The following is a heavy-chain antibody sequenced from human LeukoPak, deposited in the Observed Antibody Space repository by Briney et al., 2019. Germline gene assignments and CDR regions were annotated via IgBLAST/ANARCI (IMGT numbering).Heavy chain of an antibody. J-gene: IGHJ3*02. CDR1: GGSISSYY. CDR3: ARDKGGYTPLGAFDI. Sequence: PSETLSLTCTVSGGSISSYYWSWIRQPPGKGLEWIGEINHSGSTNYNPSLKSRVTISVDTSKNQFSLKLSSVTAADTAVYYCARDKGGYTPLGAFDIWGQGTMVTVSS. D-gene: IGHD5-12*01. V-gene: IGHV4-34*01. CDR2: INHSGST.